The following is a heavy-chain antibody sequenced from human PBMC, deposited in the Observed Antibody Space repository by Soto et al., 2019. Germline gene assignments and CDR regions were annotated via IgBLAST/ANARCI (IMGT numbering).Heavy chain of an antibody. Sequence: GGSLRDSCVSSRFTFTSYAMSWVRPTPGKGLEWVAAISASGGATIHADSVKGRLTISRDNSKNTLYLQMNSLRAEDTAVYYCAKDVEGGSLFRGAFDYWGQGTQVTVS. J-gene: IGHJ4*02. D-gene: IGHD1-26*01. CDR2: ISASGGAT. V-gene: IGHV3-23*01. CDR1: RFTFTSYA. CDR3: AKDVEGGSLFRGAFDY.